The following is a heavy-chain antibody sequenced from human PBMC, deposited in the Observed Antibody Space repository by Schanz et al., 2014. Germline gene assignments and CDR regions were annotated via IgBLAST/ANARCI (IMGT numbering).Heavy chain of an antibody. Sequence: HLVESGGGLIQPGGSLRLSCAASGFTVSSNYMSWVRQAPGKGLEWVSVIYGGGITYYADSVKGRFTISRDSSRNTLYLQMNSLRAEDTAVYYCASLYDREYFDYWGQGTLVTVSS. D-gene: IGHD2-8*01. CDR2: IYGGGIT. CDR1: GFTVSSNY. V-gene: IGHV3-53*01. CDR3: ASLYDREYFDY. J-gene: IGHJ4*02.